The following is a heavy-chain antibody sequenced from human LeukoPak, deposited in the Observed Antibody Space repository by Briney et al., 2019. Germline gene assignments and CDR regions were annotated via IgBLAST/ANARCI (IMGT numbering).Heavy chain of an antibody. CDR2: IIPIFGTA. Sequence: SVKVSCKASGGTFSSYAISWVRQAPGQGLEWMGGIIPIFGTANYAQKFQGRVTITADESTSTAYMELSSLRSEDTAVYYCATPDRHVSNTAMVTWGQGTLVTVSS. J-gene: IGHJ4*02. D-gene: IGHD5-18*01. CDR3: ATPDRHVSNTAMVT. CDR1: GGTFSSYA. V-gene: IGHV1-69*13.